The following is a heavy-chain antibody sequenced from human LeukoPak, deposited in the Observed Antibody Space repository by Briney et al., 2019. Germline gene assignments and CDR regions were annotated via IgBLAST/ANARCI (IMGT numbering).Heavy chain of an antibody. CDR1: GYTFTSNY. CDR2: ISPSGGST. J-gene: IGHJ4*02. CDR3: ARALRYCSTTSCQYYFDY. V-gene: IGHV1-46*01. D-gene: IGHD2-2*01. Sequence: ASVKVSCKAFGYTFTSNYMHWVRQAPGQGPEWMGVISPSGGSTTYAQKFQGRVTLTRDMSTSTDYLELSSLRSEDTAVYYCARALRYCSTTSCQYYFDYWGQGTLVTVSS.